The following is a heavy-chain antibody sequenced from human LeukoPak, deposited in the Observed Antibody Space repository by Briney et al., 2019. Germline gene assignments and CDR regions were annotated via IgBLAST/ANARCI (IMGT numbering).Heavy chain of an antibody. CDR1: GGSFGGYY. CDR2: IEQIGKR. CDR3: GRASHQGETYLNAFDI. D-gene: IGHD1-26*01. Sequence: SETLSLTCPVYGGSFGGYYWSWIRQAPEKGLEWIGEIEQIGKRNYKSAPKSRVTMSVDTSKKQFSLSLESVTAANTAIYYCGRASHQGETYLNAFDIWGRGTPVTVCS. J-gene: IGHJ3*02. V-gene: IGHV4-34*01.